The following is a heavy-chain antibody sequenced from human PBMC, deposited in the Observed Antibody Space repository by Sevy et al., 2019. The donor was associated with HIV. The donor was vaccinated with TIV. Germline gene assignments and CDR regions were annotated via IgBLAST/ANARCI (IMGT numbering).Heavy chain of an antibody. V-gene: IGHV4-59*01. J-gene: IGHJ5*01. CDR2: IYHNGDT. Sequence: SETLSLTCTLSGGSISTYYWTWIRQSPGKGLEWIGYIYHNGDTIYNPSLQSRVTMSIDTSKNQFSLKLSTVTAADTAIYYCARAYPYYYDSSDKYSCRFDTWGQGTLVTVSS. CDR3: ARAYPYYYDSSDKYSCRFDT. D-gene: IGHD3-22*01. CDR1: GGSISTYY.